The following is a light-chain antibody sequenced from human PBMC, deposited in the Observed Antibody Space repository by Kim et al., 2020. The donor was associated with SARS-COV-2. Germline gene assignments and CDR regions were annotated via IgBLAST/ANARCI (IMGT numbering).Light chain of an antibody. CDR2: EAT. V-gene: IGKV3-11*01. Sequence: LSPGERAPHACRARQSVSRDLAWYQQKPAQAPRLLIYEATNRATGVPARFSGSGSETDFTLTISSLEPEDVAFYYCQQRTNWPLTFGGGTKVEIK. J-gene: IGKJ4*01. CDR3: QQRTNWPLT. CDR1: QSVSRD.